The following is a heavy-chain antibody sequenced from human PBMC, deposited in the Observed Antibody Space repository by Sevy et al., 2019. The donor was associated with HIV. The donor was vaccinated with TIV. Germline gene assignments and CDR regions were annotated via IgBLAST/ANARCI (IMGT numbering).Heavy chain of an antibody. CDR2: ISGSATFI. Sequence: GGSLRLSCAASGFTFSDYYMSWIHQAPGKGLEWVSYISGSATFIHYADSLQGRFTISRDNAKNSLYLQMNSLRAEDTAVYYCARGEYFGELGNWFDPWGQGTLVTVSS. CDR1: GFTFSDYY. J-gene: IGHJ5*02. D-gene: IGHD3-10*01. CDR3: ARGEYFGELGNWFDP. V-gene: IGHV3-11*01.